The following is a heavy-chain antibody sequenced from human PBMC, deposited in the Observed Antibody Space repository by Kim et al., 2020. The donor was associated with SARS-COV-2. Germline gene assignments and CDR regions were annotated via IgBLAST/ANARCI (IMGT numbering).Heavy chain of an antibody. CDR3: ATLAGLYHASTYDGFDF. Sequence: GGSLRLSCAASGFTFTNYAMTWVRQAPGKGLEWVSTISGGGTHYADSVKGRFTISRDNSNNTLYLRMSSRRVEDTAVYFCATLAGLYHASTYDGFDFWGQGTMVTVSS. V-gene: IGHV3-23*01. D-gene: IGHD3-22*01. CDR1: GFTFTNYA. CDR2: ISGGGT. J-gene: IGHJ3*01.